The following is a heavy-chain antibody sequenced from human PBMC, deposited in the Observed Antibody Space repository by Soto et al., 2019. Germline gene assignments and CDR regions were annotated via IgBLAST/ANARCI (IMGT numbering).Heavy chain of an antibody. V-gene: IGHV3-74*01. CDR2: VNPEATIT. Sequence: EVQLVESGGGLVQPGGSLRLSCAASGFTFGRHWMHWIRQTPGEGLVSISRVNPEATITAYADPVRGRFTISRDNAKSTLYLEMHSLTAEDTGVYYCARPKGAAYSAFDIWGQGTKVTVSS. CDR1: GFTFGRHW. J-gene: IGHJ3*02. D-gene: IGHD2-21*01. CDR3: ARPKGAAYSAFDI.